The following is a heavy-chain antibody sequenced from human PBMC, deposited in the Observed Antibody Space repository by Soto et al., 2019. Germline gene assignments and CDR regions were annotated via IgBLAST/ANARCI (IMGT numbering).Heavy chain of an antibody. CDR2: IYYSGST. V-gene: IGHV4-39*01. J-gene: IGHJ5*02. CDR3: ARLEGYCSGGTCYRTSGWFDP. Sequence: SETLSLTCTVSGGSISSGSYYWGWIRQPPGKGLEWIGTIYYSGSTYYHPSLRSRVTLSVDTSKNQFPLKLTSVTAADTAVYYCARLEGYCSGGTCYRTSGWFDPWGQGTPVTVSS. D-gene: IGHD2-15*01. CDR1: GGSISSGSYY.